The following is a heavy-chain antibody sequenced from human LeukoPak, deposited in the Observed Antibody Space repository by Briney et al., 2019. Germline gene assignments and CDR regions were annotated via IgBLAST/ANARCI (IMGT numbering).Heavy chain of an antibody. V-gene: IGHV3-23*01. D-gene: IGHD1-26*01. CDR3: AKDLGRWELLDAFDI. CDR2: ISGSGGST. J-gene: IGHJ3*02. CDR1: GFTFSSYA. Sequence: GGSLRLSCAASGFTFSSYAMSWVRQAPGKGLEWVSAISGSGGSTYYADSVKGRFTISRDNSKNTLYLQMNSLRAGDTAVYYCAKDLGRWELLDAFDIWGQGTMVTVPS.